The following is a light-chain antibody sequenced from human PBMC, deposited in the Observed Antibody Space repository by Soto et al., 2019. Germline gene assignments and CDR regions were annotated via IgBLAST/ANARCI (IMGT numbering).Light chain of an antibody. CDR1: QSISSY. J-gene: IGKJ2*01. V-gene: IGKV1-39*01. CDR2: AAS. CDR3: QQCYSTPYT. Sequence: DIQMTQSPSSLSASVGDRVTITCRASQSISSYLNWYQQKPGKAPKILIYAASSLQSGVPSRFSGSGSATDFTLTISSLQPEDFATYSCQQCYSTPYTFGQGTKLEI.